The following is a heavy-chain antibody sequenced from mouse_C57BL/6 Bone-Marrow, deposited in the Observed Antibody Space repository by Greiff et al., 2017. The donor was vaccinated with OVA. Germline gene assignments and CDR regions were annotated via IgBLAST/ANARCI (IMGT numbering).Heavy chain of an antibody. CDR1: GFTFSSYG. D-gene: IGHD3-2*02. CDR2: ISSGGSYT. V-gene: IGHV5-6*01. J-gene: IGHJ2*01. CDR3: ASDSSGYDY. Sequence: EVQVVESGGDLVKPGGSLKLSCAASGFTFSSYGMSWVRQTPDKRLEWVATISSGGSYTYYPDSVKGRFTISRDNAKNTLYLQMSSLKSEDTAMYYCASDSSGYDYWGQGTTLTVSS.